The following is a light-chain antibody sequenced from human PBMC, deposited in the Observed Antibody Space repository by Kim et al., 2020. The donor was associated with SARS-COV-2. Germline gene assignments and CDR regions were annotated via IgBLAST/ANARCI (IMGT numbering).Light chain of an antibody. J-gene: IGKJ1*01. CDR2: WAS. CDR1: QTVLYSSNNKNY. Sequence: IVMTQSPDSLAVSLGERATINCKSSQTVLYSSNNKNYLAWYQQRPGQPPNLLIYWASTRESGVPDRFSGSGSGTDFTLTISSLQAEDVAIYYCHQYYSTPPTFGQGTKVDIK. V-gene: IGKV4-1*01. CDR3: HQYYSTPPT.